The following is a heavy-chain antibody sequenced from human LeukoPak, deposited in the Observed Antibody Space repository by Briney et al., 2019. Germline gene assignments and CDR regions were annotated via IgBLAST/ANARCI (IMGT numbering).Heavy chain of an antibody. D-gene: IGHD3-16*01. V-gene: IGHV3-30*04. J-gene: IGHJ6*03. Sequence: PGGSLRLSCAASGFTFSSYAMHWVRQAPGKGLEWVAVISYDGSNKYYADSVKGRFTISRDNSKNTLYLQMNSLRAEDTAVYYCAKGYYDYVWGSRSLRYMDVWGKGTTVTVSS. CDR1: GFTFSSYA. CDR2: ISYDGSNK. CDR3: AKGYYDYVWGSRSLRYMDV.